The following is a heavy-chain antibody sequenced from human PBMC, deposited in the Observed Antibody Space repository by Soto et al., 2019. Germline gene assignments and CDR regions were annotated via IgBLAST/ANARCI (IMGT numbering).Heavy chain of an antibody. CDR3: AREVSSFGSNHFDS. CDR1: GTSIRGYY. CDR2: IYYTGTT. D-gene: IGHD3-10*01. J-gene: IGHJ4*02. V-gene: IGHV4-59*01. Sequence: SETLSLTCSVSGTSIRGYYWTWIRQPPGKGLEWIGYIYYTGTTKYNPSLKSRVTISVDTSKNQFSPRLNSVTAADTAVYYCAREVSSFGSNHFDSWGQGALVTVSS.